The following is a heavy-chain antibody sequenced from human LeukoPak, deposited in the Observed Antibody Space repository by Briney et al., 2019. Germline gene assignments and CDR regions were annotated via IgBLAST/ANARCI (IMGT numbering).Heavy chain of an antibody. CDR1: GFTFS. V-gene: IGHV3-30*02. Sequence: GGSLRLSCVGSGFTFSVHWVRQVPGKGLEWLTFIRHDGTDQHYADSVRGRFTISRDNSKNTLYLQMNSLRAEDTAVYYCAKVEGEGTYYYDSSGSKEGDYWGQGTLVTVSS. CDR2: IRHDGTDQ. J-gene: IGHJ4*02. CDR3: AKVEGEGTYYYDSSGSKEGDY. D-gene: IGHD3-22*01.